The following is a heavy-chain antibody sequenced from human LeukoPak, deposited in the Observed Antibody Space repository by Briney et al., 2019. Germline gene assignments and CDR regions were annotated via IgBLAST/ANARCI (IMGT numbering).Heavy chain of an antibody. V-gene: IGHV3-21*01. CDR2: ISTSGSYM. D-gene: IGHD6-19*01. CDR1: GFTFSAYS. J-gene: IGHJ4*02. Sequence: GGSLRLSCGASGFTFSAYSSNWVRQAPGRGLEWVSSISTSGSYMYYADSLKGRFTISRDNAKDTLFLEMSSLRAEDTAMYYCPRDRGGTGWYTFDYWRQGTLVTVSS. CDR3: PRDRGGTGWYTFDY.